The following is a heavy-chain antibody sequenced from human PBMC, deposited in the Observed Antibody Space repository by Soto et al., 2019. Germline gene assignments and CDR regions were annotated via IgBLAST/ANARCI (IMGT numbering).Heavy chain of an antibody. CDR1: GFTFSSYG. J-gene: IGHJ6*02. CDR2: ISYDGSNK. Sequence: QVQLAESGGGVVQPGRSLRLSCAASGFTFSSYGMHWVRQAPGKGLEWVAVISYDGSNKYYADSVKGRFTISRDNSKNTLYLQMNSLRAEDTAVYYCAKDSAGYFDLDGMDVWGQGTTVTVSS. V-gene: IGHV3-30*18. CDR3: AKDSAGYFDLDGMDV. D-gene: IGHD3-9*01.